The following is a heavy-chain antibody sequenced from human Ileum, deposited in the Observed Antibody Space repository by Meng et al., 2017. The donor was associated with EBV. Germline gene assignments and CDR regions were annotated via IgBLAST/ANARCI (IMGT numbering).Heavy chain of an antibody. V-gene: IGHV3-74*01. CDR3: ARWDGSGTKYLGY. CDR1: GLTFSWYW. J-gene: IGHJ4*01. Sequence: EVQLVESXXGVVQXGGSLRLSCAASGLTFSWYWMHWVRQAPGKGLVWVSRIRNDGSETNYADSVKGRFTISRDNAKNTVYLQMNSLRAEDTAVYYCARWDGSGTKYLGYWGHGTLVTVSS. CDR2: IRNDGSET. D-gene: IGHD3-10*01.